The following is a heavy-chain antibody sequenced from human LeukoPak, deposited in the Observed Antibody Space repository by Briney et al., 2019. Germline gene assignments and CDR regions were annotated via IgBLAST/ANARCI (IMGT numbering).Heavy chain of an antibody. CDR2: ISGSGGST. D-gene: IGHD3-22*01. CDR3: ARVVVIYFDY. Sequence: GGSLRLSCAASRFTFSSYAMSWVRQAPGKGLEWVSAISGSGGSTYYADSVKGRFTISRDNSKNTLYLQMSSLRAEDTAVYYCARVVVIYFDYWGQGTLVTVSS. CDR1: RFTFSSYA. J-gene: IGHJ4*02. V-gene: IGHV3-23*01.